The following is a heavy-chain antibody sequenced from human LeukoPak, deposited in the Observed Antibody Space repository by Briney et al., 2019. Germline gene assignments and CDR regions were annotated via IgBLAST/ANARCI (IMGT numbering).Heavy chain of an antibody. Sequence: PGACLRLACAASAFTVSGNYMSWVRQAPGKGLEWASAIYSDGSTYYADSVKGRFTIPRANPKNTLYHQMHGLRAEDTAVSNSARDSPEGYNWVNYFGCWGQGTLVTGSS. D-gene: IGHD5-24*01. V-gene: IGHV3-53*01. CDR2: IYSDGST. CDR1: AFTVSGNY. J-gene: IGHJ4*02. CDR3: ARDSPEGYNWVNYFGC.